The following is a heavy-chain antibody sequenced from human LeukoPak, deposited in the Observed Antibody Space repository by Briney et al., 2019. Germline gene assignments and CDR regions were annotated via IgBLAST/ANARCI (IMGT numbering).Heavy chain of an antibody. Sequence: PGGSLRLSCAASGFTFSSYGMHWVRQAPGKGLEWVAVISYDGSNKYYADSVKGRFTISRDNSKNTLYLQMNSLRAEDTAVYYCAKGLLDYGDYEATGYWGQGTLVTVSS. CDR1: GFTFSSYG. CDR3: AKGLLDYGDYEATGY. D-gene: IGHD4-17*01. V-gene: IGHV3-30*18. CDR2: ISYDGSNK. J-gene: IGHJ4*02.